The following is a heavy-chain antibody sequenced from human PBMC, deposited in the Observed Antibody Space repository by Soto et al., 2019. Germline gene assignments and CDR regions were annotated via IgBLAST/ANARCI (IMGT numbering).Heavy chain of an antibody. J-gene: IGHJ5*01. CDR3: ARDRWGSYSFDS. CDR1: GGVFRNYA. CDR2: IIPVFGTA. Sequence: QVQLVQYGAEVKKPGSSVKVSCKASGGVFRNYAINWVRQAPGQGLEWMGGIIPVFGTADYPQKFQGRVTITADESTTTAYMELTSLKPEDTAVYFCARDRWGSYSFDSWGQGTLVTVAS. D-gene: IGHD1-26*01. V-gene: IGHV1-69*01.